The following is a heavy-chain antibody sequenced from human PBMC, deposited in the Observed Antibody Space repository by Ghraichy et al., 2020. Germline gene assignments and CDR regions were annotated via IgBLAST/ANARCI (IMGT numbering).Heavy chain of an antibody. V-gene: IGHV3-23*01. CDR3: TRDPGYCSTSTCYAEGGWFDP. CDR2: ISGSGGNT. J-gene: IGHJ5*02. Sequence: LSLTCAASGFTFGSNAMSWVRQAPGKGLEWVSTISGSGGNTHYADSVKGRFTISRDNSKNTVDLHMNSLRADDTAVYYCTRDPGYCSTSTCYAEGGWFDPWGQRALVTVSS. D-gene: IGHD2-2*01. CDR1: GFTFGSNA.